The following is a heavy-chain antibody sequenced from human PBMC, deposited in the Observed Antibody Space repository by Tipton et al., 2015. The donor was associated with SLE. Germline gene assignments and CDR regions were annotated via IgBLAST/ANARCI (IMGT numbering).Heavy chain of an antibody. CDR1: GFTFSNYP. CDR2: IYADGST. D-gene: IGHD3-22*01. CDR3: AKGPQYFYESSGYITD. Sequence: SLRLSCAASGFTFSNYPMTWVRQAPGQGLEWVTVIYADGSTYYAHSVEGRFTVSRDSSKDTLALQMNSLRAEDTAVYYCAKGPQYFYESSGYITDWGQGTLVTVSS. J-gene: IGHJ4*02. V-gene: IGHV3-23*03.